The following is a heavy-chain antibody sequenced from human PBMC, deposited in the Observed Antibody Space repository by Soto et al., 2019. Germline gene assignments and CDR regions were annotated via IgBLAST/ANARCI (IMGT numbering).Heavy chain of an antibody. J-gene: IGHJ4*02. CDR2: ISNSGGST. Sequence: EVQVLESGGGLVQPGGSLRLSCAASGFTFSSCAMSWARQAPGKGLEWVSGISNSGGSTYYADSVKGRFSISRDNSKNTLYLQMNSLRAEDTAVYYCAKRIGYTSSAGDYWGQGTLVSVSS. CDR1: GFTFSSCA. V-gene: IGHV3-23*01. CDR3: AKRIGYTSSAGDY. D-gene: IGHD6-13*01.